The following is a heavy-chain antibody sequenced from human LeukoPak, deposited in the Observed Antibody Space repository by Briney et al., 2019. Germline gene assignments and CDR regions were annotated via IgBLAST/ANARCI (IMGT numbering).Heavy chain of an antibody. D-gene: IGHD1-26*01. CDR1: GGSFSGYY. J-gene: IGHJ4*02. CDR3: ARQRVAADGVGILDY. V-gene: IGHV4-34*01. Sequence: SETLSLTCAVYGGSFSGYYWSWIRQPPGKGLEWIGEINHSGSTNYNPSLTSRASISVDTSKNQFSLRLTSVTAADTAVYYCARQRVAADGVGILDYWGLGALVTVSS. CDR2: INHSGST.